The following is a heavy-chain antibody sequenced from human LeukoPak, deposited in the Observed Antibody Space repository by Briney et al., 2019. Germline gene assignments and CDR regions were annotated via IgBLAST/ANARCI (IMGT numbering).Heavy chain of an antibody. D-gene: IGHD6-13*01. Sequence: ASVKVSCKASGGTFSSYAISWVRQAPGQGLEWMGGIIPIFGTANYAQKLQGRVTMTTDTSTSTAYMELRSLRSDDTAVYYCARQRVAAAGPNWFDPWGQGTLVTVSS. CDR2: IIPIFGTA. CDR3: ARQRVAAAGPNWFDP. V-gene: IGHV1-69*05. CDR1: GGTFSSYA. J-gene: IGHJ5*02.